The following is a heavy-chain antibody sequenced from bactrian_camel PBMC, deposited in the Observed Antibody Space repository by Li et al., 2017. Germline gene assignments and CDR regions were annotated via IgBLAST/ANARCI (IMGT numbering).Heavy chain of an antibody. Sequence: QVQLVESGGGSVQAGGSLRLSCVVSGYAYSDGYCLGWFRQAPGKDHELVARIDRAGTTWYRDSVKDKFTISKDNAKRILYLQMNSLELEDTAMYYCAADIRGGGVCHVQRNPAEFGYWGQGTQVTVS. V-gene: IGHV3S26*01. D-gene: IGHD7*01. CDR1: GYAYSDGYC. CDR2: IDRAGTT. J-gene: IGHJ6*01. CDR3: AADIRGGGVCHVQRNPAEFGY.